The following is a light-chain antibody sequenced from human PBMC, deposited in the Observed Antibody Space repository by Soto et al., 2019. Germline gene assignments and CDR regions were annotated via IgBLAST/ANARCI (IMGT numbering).Light chain of an antibody. CDR2: GAS. J-gene: IGKJ5*01. Sequence: EIVLTQSPGTLSFSPGERATLSCRASHSVSSSYLAWYQQKPGQAPRLLIYGASSRATGIPDRFSGSGSGTDFTLTISRLEPEDFAVYYCQQYGSSLSITFGQGTRLEIK. CDR1: HSVSSSY. CDR3: QQYGSSLSIT. V-gene: IGKV3-20*01.